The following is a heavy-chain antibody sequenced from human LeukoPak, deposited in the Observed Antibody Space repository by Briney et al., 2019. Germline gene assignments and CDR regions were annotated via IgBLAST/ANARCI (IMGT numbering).Heavy chain of an antibody. D-gene: IGHD4-17*01. CDR1: VYSISTSYY. Sequence: SETQSLPCSVSVYSISTSYYWGWIRQPPGNGLEWIGSIYHSGNTYYSPSLTSRHTLSVDTSKNQSSLKQHSVTAADTAVYYCARAGYGDSDFDYWGQGTLVTVSS. CDR3: ARAGYGDSDFDY. J-gene: IGHJ4*02. CDR2: IYHSGNT. V-gene: IGHV4-38-2*02.